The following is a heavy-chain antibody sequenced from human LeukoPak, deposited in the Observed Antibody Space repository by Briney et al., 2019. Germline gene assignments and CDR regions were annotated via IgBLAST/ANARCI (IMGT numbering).Heavy chain of an antibody. CDR1: GFTFSSYS. J-gene: IGHJ4*02. V-gene: IGHV3-23*01. Sequence: PGGSLRLSCAASGFTFSSYSMNWVRQAPGKGLEWVSGISGSSATTNYADSVKGRFTISRDNSKNTLYLQMSSLRAEDTAMYYCAKSEKAVAGTIDYWGQGTLVTVSS. CDR2: ISGSSATT. CDR3: AKSEKAVAGTIDY. D-gene: IGHD6-19*01.